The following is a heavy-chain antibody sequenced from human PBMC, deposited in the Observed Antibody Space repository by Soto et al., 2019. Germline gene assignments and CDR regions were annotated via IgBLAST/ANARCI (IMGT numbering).Heavy chain of an antibody. V-gene: IGHV3-23*01. CDR1: GFTFSSYA. CDR3: ASEIPPVARGSLVH. D-gene: IGHD2-21*01. J-gene: IGHJ4*02. CDR2: ITGSGGST. Sequence: EVQLLESGGGLVQPGGSLRLYCAASGFTFSSYAMNWVRRAPGKGLEWVSGITGSGGSTCYADSVKGRFTVSRDNSRDTLFLQMKSLRAEDTGVFSCASEIPPVARGSLVHLGEGPLVTVPS.